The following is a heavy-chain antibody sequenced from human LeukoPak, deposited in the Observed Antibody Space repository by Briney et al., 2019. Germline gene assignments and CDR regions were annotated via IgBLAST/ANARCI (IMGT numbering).Heavy chain of an antibody. Sequence: SETLSLTCTVSGGSISSHYWSWIRQPPGKGLEWIGYIYYSGSTNYNPSLKSRVTISVDTSKNQFSLKLSSVTAADTAVYYCARILTDYYWNYVILDYWGQGTLVTVSS. J-gene: IGHJ4*02. D-gene: IGHD1-7*01. CDR2: IYYSGST. V-gene: IGHV4-59*11. CDR1: GGSISSHY. CDR3: ARILTDYYWNYVILDY.